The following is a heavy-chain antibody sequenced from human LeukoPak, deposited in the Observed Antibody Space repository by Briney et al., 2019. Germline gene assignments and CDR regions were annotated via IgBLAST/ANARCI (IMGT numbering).Heavy chain of an antibody. Sequence: PGGSLRLSCAASGFPFSNYWMHWVRQAPGKGLVWVSHIKNDGSSTSYADSVKGRFTIPRDNAKNTVYLQMNSLRDEDTAVYYCARARYDYRLPVDPWGQGTLVTVSS. CDR2: IKNDGSST. V-gene: IGHV3-74*01. CDR1: GFPFSNYW. J-gene: IGHJ5*02. CDR3: ARARYDYRLPVDP. D-gene: IGHD5-12*01.